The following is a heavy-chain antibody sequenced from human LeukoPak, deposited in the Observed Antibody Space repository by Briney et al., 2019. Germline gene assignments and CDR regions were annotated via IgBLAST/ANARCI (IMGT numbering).Heavy chain of an antibody. Sequence: GGSLRLSCAASGFTFSNYWMTWVRQAPGKGREWVANIKQDGSEKYYVDSVKGRFTISRDNAKNSLYLQMNSLRAEDTAMYYCARDTYSSTVTPLDYWGQGTLVTVSS. V-gene: IGHV3-7*01. CDR1: GFTFSNYW. D-gene: IGHD4-17*01. J-gene: IGHJ4*02. CDR3: ARDTYSSTVTPLDY. CDR2: IKQDGSEK.